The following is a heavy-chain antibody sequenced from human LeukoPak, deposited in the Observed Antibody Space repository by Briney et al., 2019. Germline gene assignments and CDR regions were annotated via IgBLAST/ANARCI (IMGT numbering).Heavy chain of an antibody. J-gene: IGHJ4*02. CDR3: AKGNLGALDH. CDR1: AFTFSDYA. D-gene: IGHD1-7*01. Sequence: GGSLRLSCAASAFTFSDYAMSWARQAPGKGLEWVSFISGSGGSTYYVDSVNGRFTISRDNSKNTLYLQMNSLRAEDTAVYYCAKGNLGALDHWGQGTLVTVSS. V-gene: IGHV3-23*01. CDR2: ISGSGGST.